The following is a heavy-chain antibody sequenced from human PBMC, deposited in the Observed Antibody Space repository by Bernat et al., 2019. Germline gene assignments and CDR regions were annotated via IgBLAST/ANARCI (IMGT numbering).Heavy chain of an antibody. J-gene: IGHJ4*02. D-gene: IGHD1-7*01. Sequence: QVQLQESGPGLVKPSETLSLTCAVSGYSMSSGYYWGWIRQPPGKGLEWIGSIYHSESTDYNPSLRSRVTISLATSKNQFSLKLSSVTAADTAVYYCARVAVTGTGGNFDYWGQGTLVTVSS. V-gene: IGHV4-38-2*01. CDR1: GYSMSSGYY. CDR3: ARVAVTGTGGNFDY. CDR2: IYHSEST.